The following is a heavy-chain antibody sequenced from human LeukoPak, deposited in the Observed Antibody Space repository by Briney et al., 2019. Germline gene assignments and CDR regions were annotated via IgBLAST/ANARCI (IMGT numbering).Heavy chain of an antibody. D-gene: IGHD2-2*01. CDR2: IYYSGNT. V-gene: IGHV4-39*01. CDR3: ARQGAASTSRSFDP. CDR1: GGSISSSSYY. J-gene: IGHJ5*02. Sequence: SETLSLTYTISGGSISSSSYYWGWIRQPPGKGLESIGSIYYSGNTYSNPSLKSRVTISVDTSKNQFSLKLSSVTAADTAVYYCARQGAASTSRSFDPWGQGTLVTVSS.